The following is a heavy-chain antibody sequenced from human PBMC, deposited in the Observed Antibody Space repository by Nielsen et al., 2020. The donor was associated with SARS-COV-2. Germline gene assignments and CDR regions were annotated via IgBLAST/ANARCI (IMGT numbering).Heavy chain of an antibody. Sequence: SETLSLTCTVSGGSISSYYWSWIRQPPGKGLEWIGYIYYSGSANYNPSLKSRVTISVETSKNQFSLKLSSVTAADTAVYYCARTDILTSRYGMDVWGQGTTVTVSS. J-gene: IGHJ6*02. CDR2: IYYSGSA. V-gene: IGHV4-59*13. D-gene: IGHD3-9*01. CDR3: ARTDILTSRYGMDV. CDR1: GGSISSYY.